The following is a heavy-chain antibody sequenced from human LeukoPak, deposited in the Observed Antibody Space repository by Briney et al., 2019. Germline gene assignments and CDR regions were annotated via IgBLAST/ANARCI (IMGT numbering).Heavy chain of an antibody. V-gene: IGHV3-66*01. J-gene: IGHJ4*02. Sequence: GGSLRLSCAASGFTVSSNYMSWVRQAPGKGLEWVSVIYSGGSTYYADSVKGRFTISRDNSKNTLYLQMNSLRAEDTAVYYCARDAPDSSGYYYPNYFDYRGQGTLVTVSS. CDR1: GFTVSSNY. CDR2: IYSGGST. CDR3: ARDAPDSSGYYYPNYFDY. D-gene: IGHD3-22*01.